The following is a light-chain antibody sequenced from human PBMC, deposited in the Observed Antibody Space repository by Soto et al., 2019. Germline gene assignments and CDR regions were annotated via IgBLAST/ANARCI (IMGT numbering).Light chain of an antibody. Sequence: DIQMTQSPSSLPASVGDRVTITCRASQNISSYLNWYQQKPGKAPKLLIYAASSLQSGVPSRFSGSGSGTDFTLTISSLQPEDFATYYCQQSYSTPQTFGQGTKV. CDR2: AAS. CDR3: QQSYSTPQT. CDR1: QNISSY. J-gene: IGKJ1*01. V-gene: IGKV1-39*01.